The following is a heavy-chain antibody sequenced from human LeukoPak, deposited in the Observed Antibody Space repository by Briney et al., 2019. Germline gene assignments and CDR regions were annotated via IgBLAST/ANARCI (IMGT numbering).Heavy chain of an antibody. V-gene: IGHV5-51*01. Sequence: GESLKISCRGSGYSFNSFWIGWVRQMPGKGLEWMGIIYPGDSDTRYSPSFQGQVTISADTSINTAYLQWSSLRASDTAMYYCARQGDGSGWLFHYWGQGTLVTVSS. CDR2: IYPGDSDT. CDR1: GYSFNSFW. D-gene: IGHD6-19*01. J-gene: IGHJ4*02. CDR3: ARQGDGSGWLFHY.